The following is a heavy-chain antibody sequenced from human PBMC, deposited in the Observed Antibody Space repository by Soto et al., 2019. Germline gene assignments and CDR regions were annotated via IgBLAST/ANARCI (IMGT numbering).Heavy chain of an antibody. V-gene: IGHV4-59*08. J-gene: IGHJ4*02. CDR3: ARHGTVAGNGNFDY. Sequence: PSETLSLTCTVSGGSISSYYWSWIRQPPGKGLEWIGFIYYSVSTNYNPSLKGRVTISVDTSKNQFSLKLSSVTAADTAVYYCARHGTVAGNGNFDYWGQGTLVTVSS. D-gene: IGHD6-19*01. CDR1: GGSISSYY. CDR2: IYYSVST.